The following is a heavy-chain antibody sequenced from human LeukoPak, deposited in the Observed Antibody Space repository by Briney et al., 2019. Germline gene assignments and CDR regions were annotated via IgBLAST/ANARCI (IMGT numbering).Heavy chain of an antibody. CDR3: ARISPATPGAFDI. J-gene: IGHJ3*02. CDR1: GFTFSSYS. Sequence: GGSLRLSCAASGFTFSSYSMNWVRQAPGKGLEWVASIKLDGSAKYYVDSVKGRFTISRDNAKNSLYLQMNSLRAEDTAVYYCARISPATPGAFDIWGQGTMVTVSS. CDR2: IKLDGSAK. D-gene: IGHD3-3*02. V-gene: IGHV3-7*01.